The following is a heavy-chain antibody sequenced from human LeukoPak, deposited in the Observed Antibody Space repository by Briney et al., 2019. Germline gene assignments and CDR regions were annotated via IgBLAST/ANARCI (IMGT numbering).Heavy chain of an antibody. V-gene: IGHV3-7*01. CDR2: IKQDGSQK. D-gene: IGHD4-23*01. Sequence: GGSLRLSCAASGFTFSSYWMHWVRQAPGKGLEWVANIKQDGSQKYYVDSVKGRFTISRDNSKNTLYLQMNSLRAEDTAVYYCAKDQTRTTVVLFDYWGQGTLVTVSS. CDR3: AKDQTRTTVVLFDY. J-gene: IGHJ4*02. CDR1: GFTFSSYW.